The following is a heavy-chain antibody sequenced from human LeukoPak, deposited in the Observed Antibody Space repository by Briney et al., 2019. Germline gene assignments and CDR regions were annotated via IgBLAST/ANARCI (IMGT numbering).Heavy chain of an antibody. J-gene: IGHJ4*02. V-gene: IGHV3-23*01. CDR3: ARDYLEGWQQLTFDY. D-gene: IGHD6-13*01. CDR1: GFTFKSHH. Sequence: GGSLRLSCAASGFTFKSHHMSWVRQAPGKGLEWVSAIDGNGDKTYYADSVKGRFTISRDNSKNTLYLQMNSLRSDDTAVYYCARDYLEGWQQLTFDYWGQGTLVTVSS. CDR2: IDGNGDKT.